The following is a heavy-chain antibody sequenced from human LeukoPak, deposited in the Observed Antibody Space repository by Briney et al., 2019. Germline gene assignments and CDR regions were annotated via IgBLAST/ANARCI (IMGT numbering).Heavy chain of an antibody. V-gene: IGHV3-7*05. CDR2: INEDGSKI. Sequence: GGSLRLSCEASGFRLDNYWMTWVRQAPGKGLEWVADINEDGSKIYSLDSVKGRFTISRDNAKNSLSLQLNTLRAEDTAVYYCARWSHVSGRWFLDNWGRGTLVTVSS. CDR1: GFRLDNYW. D-gene: IGHD3-10*01. CDR3: ARWSHVSGRWFLDN. J-gene: IGHJ4*02.